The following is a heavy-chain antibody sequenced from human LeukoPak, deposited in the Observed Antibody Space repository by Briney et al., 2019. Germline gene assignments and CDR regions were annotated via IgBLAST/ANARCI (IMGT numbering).Heavy chain of an antibody. Sequence: TAESLTLSCALSGFTFSSYAMSWVRQPPGKGLEWVAAISGSGGSTYYAASVKGRFPISRDNSKTTLYLQMNSLRAEYTAVYYCAKYLLRYGMDVWGKGTTVTVSS. CDR1: GFTFSSYA. J-gene: IGHJ6*04. D-gene: IGHD2-15*01. CDR2: ISGSGGST. V-gene: IGHV3-23*01. CDR3: AKYLLRYGMDV.